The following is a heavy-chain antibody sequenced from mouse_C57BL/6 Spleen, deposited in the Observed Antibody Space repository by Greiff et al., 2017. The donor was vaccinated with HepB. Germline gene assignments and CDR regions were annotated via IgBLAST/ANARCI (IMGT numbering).Heavy chain of an antibody. D-gene: IGHD1-1*01. CDR3: ASLYYGSSYSV. Sequence: VKLVESGPGLVQPSQRLSITCTVSGFSLTSYGVHWVRQSPGKGLEWLGVIWSGGSTDYNAAFISRLSISKDNSKSQVFFKMNSLQADDTAIYYCASLYYGSSYSVWGTGTTVTVSS. CDR1: GFSLTSYG. CDR2: IWSGGST. V-gene: IGHV2-2*01. J-gene: IGHJ1*03.